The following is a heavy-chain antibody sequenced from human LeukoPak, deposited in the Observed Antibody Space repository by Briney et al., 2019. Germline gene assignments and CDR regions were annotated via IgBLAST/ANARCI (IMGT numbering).Heavy chain of an antibody. Sequence: GESLKISCQGSRNSFSTYWIGWVRQMPGKGLEWMGIIYPDDSNTRYSPSFQGQVTISADKSISTAYLQWSSPKASDTAMYYCARYANDHSIAGDYWGQGTLVTVSS. CDR1: RNSFSTYW. J-gene: IGHJ4*02. D-gene: IGHD4-11*01. CDR3: ARYANDHSIAGDY. V-gene: IGHV5-51*01. CDR2: IYPDDSNT.